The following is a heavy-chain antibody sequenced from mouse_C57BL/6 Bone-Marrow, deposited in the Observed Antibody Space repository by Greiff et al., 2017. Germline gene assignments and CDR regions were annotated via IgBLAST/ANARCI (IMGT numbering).Heavy chain of an antibody. V-gene: IGHV1-80*01. CDR2: IYPGDGDT. Sequence: QVQPQQSGAELVKPGASVKISCKASGYAFSSYWMNWVKQRPGQGLEWIGQIYPGDGDTNYNGKFKGKATLTADKSSSTAYMQLSSLTSEDSAVYFFARVVYYGSSHWFAYWGQGTLVTVSA. D-gene: IGHD1-1*01. J-gene: IGHJ3*01. CDR1: GYAFSSYW. CDR3: ARVVYYGSSHWFAY.